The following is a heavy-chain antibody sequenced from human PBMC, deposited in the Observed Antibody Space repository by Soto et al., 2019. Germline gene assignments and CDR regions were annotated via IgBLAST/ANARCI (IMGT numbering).Heavy chain of an antibody. CDR1: GGTFSSYA. V-gene: IGHV1-69*01. CDR3: ARDRSGYGVGWFDP. CDR2: IIPIFGTA. J-gene: IGHJ5*02. D-gene: IGHD3-3*01. Sequence: QVQLVQSGAEVKKPGSSVKVSCXXXGGTFSSYAISXXXXAPGQGLEWMGGIIPIFGTANYAQKFQGRVTITADESTSTAYMELSSLRSEDTAVYYCARDRSGYGVGWFDPWGQGTLVTVSS.